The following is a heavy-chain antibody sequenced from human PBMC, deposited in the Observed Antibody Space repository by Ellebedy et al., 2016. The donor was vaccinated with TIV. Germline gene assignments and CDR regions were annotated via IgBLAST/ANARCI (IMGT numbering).Heavy chain of an antibody. Sequence: ASVKVSCKASGYTFTGYYMHWVRQAPGQGLEWIGWINPNRGGTNYAQKFQGRVAMTTDTSISTAYMDLGRLGSDVTAVYYCARAGSNSWFYSVDYWGQGTLVTVSS. J-gene: IGHJ4*02. CDR1: GYTFTGYY. V-gene: IGHV1-2*02. CDR2: INPNRGGT. CDR3: ARAGSNSWFYSVDY. D-gene: IGHD6-13*01.